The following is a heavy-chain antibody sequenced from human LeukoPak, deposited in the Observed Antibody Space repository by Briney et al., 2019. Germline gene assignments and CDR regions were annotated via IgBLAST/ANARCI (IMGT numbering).Heavy chain of an antibody. D-gene: IGHD6-13*01. CDR2: INHSGNT. Sequence: SGALALPFAVYGGSFNCYYWSWIPPPPGKGLEWIGEINHSGNTNYNPSLKSRVTISVDTSKNQFSLKLSSVTAAETAVYYCARDTAAGFPHSFDPWGQGTLVTVSS. CDR1: GGSFNCYY. CDR3: ARDTAAGFPHSFDP. J-gene: IGHJ5*02. V-gene: IGHV4-34*01.